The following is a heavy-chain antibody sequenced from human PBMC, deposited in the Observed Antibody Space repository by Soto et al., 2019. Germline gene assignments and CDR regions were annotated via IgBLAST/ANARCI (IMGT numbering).Heavy chain of an antibody. CDR1: VGSISSGGYY. CDR2: IYYSGST. CDR3: ARVVYQLLLNYCMDV. D-gene: IGHD2-2*01. J-gene: IGHJ6*02. Sequence: QVQLQESGPGLVEPSQTLSLTCTVSVGSISSGGYYWSWIRQHPGKGMEWIGYIYYSGSTYYNPSLKSRVTILLDTSNNQFSLKLSSATAADTAVYDCARVVYQLLLNYCMDVWGQGTTVSVSS. V-gene: IGHV4-31*03.